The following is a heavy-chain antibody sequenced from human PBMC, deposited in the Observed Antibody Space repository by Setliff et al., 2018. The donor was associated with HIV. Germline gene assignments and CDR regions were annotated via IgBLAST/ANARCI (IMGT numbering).Heavy chain of an antibody. Sequence: GGSLRLSCEASGFTFSNHWMHWVRQVPGKGLLWVSRINSDGSARGYADSVKGRFTISRDNAKNSVYLQMNSLRVEDTAMYYCTKDHLSGWASDCWGQGTLVTVSS. CDR2: INSDGSAR. J-gene: IGHJ4*02. D-gene: IGHD6-19*01. CDR3: TKDHLSGWASDC. V-gene: IGHV3-74*01. CDR1: GFTFSNHW.